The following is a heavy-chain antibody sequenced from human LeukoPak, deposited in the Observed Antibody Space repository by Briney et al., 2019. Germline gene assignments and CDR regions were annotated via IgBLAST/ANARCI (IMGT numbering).Heavy chain of an antibody. Sequence: TGGSLRLSCAASGFTLSSYWMAWVRQAPGKGLEWVSSISSSSSYIYYADSVKGRFTISRDNAKNSLYLQMNSLRAEDTAVYYCARSMPSSWYGFDYWGQGTLVTVSS. J-gene: IGHJ4*02. CDR1: GFTLSSYW. V-gene: IGHV3-21*01. CDR3: ARSMPSSWYGFDY. D-gene: IGHD6-13*01. CDR2: ISSSSSYI.